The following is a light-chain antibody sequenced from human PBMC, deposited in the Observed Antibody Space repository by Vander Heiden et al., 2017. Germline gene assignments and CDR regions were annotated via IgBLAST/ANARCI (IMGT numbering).Light chain of an antibody. J-gene: IGKJ1*01. CDR1: QSISSW. V-gene: IGKV1-5*01. CDR2: DAS. CDR3: QQYNSYSWT. Sequence: DIHMTQSPSTLSASVGDRVTITCRASQSISSWLAWYQQKPGKAPKLLIYDASSLESGVPSRFSGSGSGTEFTHTISSLQPDDFATYYCQQYNSYSWTFGQGTKVEIK.